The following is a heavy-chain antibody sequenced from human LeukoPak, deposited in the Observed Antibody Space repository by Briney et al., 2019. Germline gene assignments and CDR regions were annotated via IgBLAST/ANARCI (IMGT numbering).Heavy chain of an antibody. Sequence: GGSLRLSCAASGFTFGSYGMHWVRQAPGKGLEWVAVISYDGSNKYYADSVKGRFTISRDNSKNTLYLQMNSLRAEDTAVYYCAKDRGAGTVGYYYYGMDVWGQGTTVTVSS. CDR3: AKDRGAGTVGYYYYGMDV. D-gene: IGHD4-23*01. CDR2: ISYDGSNK. CDR1: GFTFGSYG. V-gene: IGHV3-30*18. J-gene: IGHJ6*02.